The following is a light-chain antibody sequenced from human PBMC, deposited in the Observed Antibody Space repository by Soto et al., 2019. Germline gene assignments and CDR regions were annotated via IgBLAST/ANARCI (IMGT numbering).Light chain of an antibody. CDR2: EVS. V-gene: IGKV2D-29*01. Sequence: DIVVTQTPLSLSVTPGQPASMSCKSSQSLLYSDRQTYLYWYLQRPGQPPQLLIYEVSTRVAGVPDRFSGSGSGTDFTLEISRVETDDVGIYYCMQSTQLPPTFGQGTRLETK. CDR1: QSLLYSDRQTY. CDR3: MQSTQLPPT. J-gene: IGKJ5*01.